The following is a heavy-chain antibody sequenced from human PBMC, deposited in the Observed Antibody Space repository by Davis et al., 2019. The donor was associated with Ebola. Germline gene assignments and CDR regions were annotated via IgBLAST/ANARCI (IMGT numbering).Heavy chain of an antibody. Sequence: GESLKISCAASGFTFSSYSMNWVRQVPGKGLEWVSSISSSSSYIYYADSVKGRFTISRDNAKNSLYLQMNSLRAEDTAVYYCARGKKRLEWLLYPGAFDIWGQGTMVTVSS. D-gene: IGHD3-3*01. CDR2: ISSSSSYI. CDR3: ARGKKRLEWLLYPGAFDI. V-gene: IGHV3-21*01. CDR1: GFTFSSYS. J-gene: IGHJ3*02.